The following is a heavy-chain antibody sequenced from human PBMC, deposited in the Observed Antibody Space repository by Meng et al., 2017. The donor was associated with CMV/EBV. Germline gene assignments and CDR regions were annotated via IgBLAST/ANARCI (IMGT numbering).Heavy chain of an antibody. CDR2: IIPIFGTA. J-gene: IGHJ6*02. D-gene: IGHD3-10*01. CDR3: APGGGIRGVTEEYYYYGMDV. CDR1: GGTFSSYA. V-gene: IGHV1-69*05. Sequence: SVKVSCKASGGTFSSYAISWVRQAPGQGLEWMGGIIPIFGTANYAQKFQGRVTITTDESTSTAYKELSSLRSEDTAVYYCAPGGGIRGVTEEYYYYGMDVWGQGTTVTVSS.